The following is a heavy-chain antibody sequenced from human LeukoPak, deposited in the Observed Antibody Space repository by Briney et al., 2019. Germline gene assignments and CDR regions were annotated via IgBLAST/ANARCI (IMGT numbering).Heavy chain of an antibody. J-gene: IGHJ6*03. CDR2: TRNKANSYTT. D-gene: IGHD5-18*01. CDR1: GFTFSPYS. Sequence: GGSLRLSCAVSGFTFSPYSMNWVRQAPGKGLEWVGRTRNKANSYTTEYAASVKGRFTISRDDSENSLYLQMNSLKTEDTAVYYCARAKDTAMVGYYYYYMDVWGKGTTVTVSS. V-gene: IGHV3-72*01. CDR3: ARAKDTAMVGYYYYYMDV.